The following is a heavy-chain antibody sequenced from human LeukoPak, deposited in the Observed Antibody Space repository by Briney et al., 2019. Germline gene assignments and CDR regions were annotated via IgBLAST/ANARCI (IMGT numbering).Heavy chain of an antibody. V-gene: IGHV1-24*01. CDR3: ATDLTYCSGGSCQNY. CDR1: GYTLTELS. CDR2: FDPEDGET. D-gene: IGHD2-15*01. J-gene: IGHJ4*02. Sequence: ASVKVSCKVSGYTLTELSMHWVRQAPGKGLEWMGGFDPEDGETIYAQKFQGRVTMTEDTSTDTAYMELSSLRSEDTAVYYCATDLTYCSGGSCQNYWGQGTLVTVSS.